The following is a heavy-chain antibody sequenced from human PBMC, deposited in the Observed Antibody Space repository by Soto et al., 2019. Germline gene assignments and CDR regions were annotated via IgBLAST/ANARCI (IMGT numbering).Heavy chain of an antibody. CDR2: INPDNGNT. J-gene: IGHJ3*01. CDR1: GFSFSDNL. V-gene: IGHV1-3*01. Sequence: QVQLVQSGAEVRKPGASVNISCRASGFSFSDNLINWVRQAPGQSLEWMGWINPDNGNTRYSQTFRGRVTISRHSSASMAYVEVSDLTSEDTAVYYWSRDVLSVGPSANDAFDVWGQGTMVTVSS. CDR3: SRDVLSVGPSANDAFDV. D-gene: IGHD2-8*02.